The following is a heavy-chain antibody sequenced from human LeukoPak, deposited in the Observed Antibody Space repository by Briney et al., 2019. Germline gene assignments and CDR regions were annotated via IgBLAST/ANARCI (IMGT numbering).Heavy chain of an antibody. D-gene: IGHD6-13*01. Sequence: ASVKVSCKASGYTFTSYNMHWVRQAPGQGLEWMGIINPSGGSTNYAQKFQGRVTMTRDTSTSTVYMELSSLRSEDTAVYYCARGTYSSSSVQSYYMDVWGKGTTVTISS. CDR3: ARGTYSSSSVQSYYMDV. V-gene: IGHV1-46*01. J-gene: IGHJ6*03. CDR1: GYTFTSYN. CDR2: INPSGGST.